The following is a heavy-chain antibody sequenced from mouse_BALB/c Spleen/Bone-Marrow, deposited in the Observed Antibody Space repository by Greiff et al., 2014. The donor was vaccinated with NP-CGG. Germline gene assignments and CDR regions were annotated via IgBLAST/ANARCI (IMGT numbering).Heavy chain of an antibody. CDR1: RFTFSSFG. J-gene: IGHJ3*01. V-gene: IGHV5-17*02. D-gene: IGHD2-4*01. Sequence: EVNVVESGGGLVQPGGSRKLSCAASRFTFSSFGMHWVRQAPEKGLEWVAYISSGSSTIYYADTVKGRFTISRDNPKNTLFLQMTSLRSEDTAMYYCARGYDYGFAYWGQGTLATVSA. CDR3: ARGYDYGFAY. CDR2: ISSGSSTI.